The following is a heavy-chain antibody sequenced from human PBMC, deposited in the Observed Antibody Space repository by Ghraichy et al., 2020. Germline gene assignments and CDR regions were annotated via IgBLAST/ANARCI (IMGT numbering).Heavy chain of an antibody. J-gene: IGHJ3*02. Sequence: GGSLRLSCAASGFTFSSYAMSWVRQAPGKGLEWVSAISGSGGSTYYADSVKGRFTISRDNSKNTLYLQMNSLRAEDTAVYYCAKEGVSSSWSHMRHDAFDIWGQGTMVTVSS. CDR2: ISGSGGST. V-gene: IGHV3-23*01. CDR3: AKEGVSSSWSHMRHDAFDI. CDR1: GFTFSSYA. D-gene: IGHD6-13*01.